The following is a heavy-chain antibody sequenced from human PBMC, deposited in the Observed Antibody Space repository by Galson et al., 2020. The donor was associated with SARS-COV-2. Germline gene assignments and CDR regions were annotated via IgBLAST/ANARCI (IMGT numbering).Heavy chain of an antibody. V-gene: IGHV4-30-2*01. CDR1: GTSISSGSYS. D-gene: IGHD4-17*01. J-gene: IGHJ3*02. Sequence: SETLSLTCAVSGTSISSGSYSWNWIRQPPGKRLEWIGYISHSGGTYYNPSLKSRVTISGDRSKNQFSLRLSSVTAADTAVYYCARLHYGEYAPEAFDIWGPGTRVTVAS. CDR3: ARLHYGEYAPEAFDI. CDR2: ISHSGGT.